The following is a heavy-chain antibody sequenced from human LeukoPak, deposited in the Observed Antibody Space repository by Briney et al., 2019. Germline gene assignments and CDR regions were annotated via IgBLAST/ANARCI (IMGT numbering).Heavy chain of an antibody. CDR1: GGTFSSYA. CDR3: ARDSSEFRSLIFH. Sequence: ASVKVSSKASGGTFSSYAINWVRQAPGQGLEWMGGITPMFGTAKYAQKFQGRVTITADESTSTAYMELSSLRSEDTAVYYCARDSSEFRSLIFHWGQGTLVTVSS. CDR2: ITPMFGTA. D-gene: IGHD3-9*01. J-gene: IGHJ1*01. V-gene: IGHV1-69*13.